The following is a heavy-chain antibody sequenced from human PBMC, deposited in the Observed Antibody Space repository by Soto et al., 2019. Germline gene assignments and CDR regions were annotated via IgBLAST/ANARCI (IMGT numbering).Heavy chain of an antibody. V-gene: IGHV3-74*01. J-gene: IGHJ4*02. CDR1: GFTFSRYW. Sequence: GRSLRLSCAAPGFTFSRYWMHWVRQAPGKGLVWVSRINSDGSSTSYADSVKGRFTISRDNAKNTLYLQMNSLRAEDTAVYYCARSYCSGGSCYLDYFDYRGQGTLVTVSS. CDR2: INSDGSST. CDR3: ARSYCSGGSCYLDYFDY. D-gene: IGHD2-15*01.